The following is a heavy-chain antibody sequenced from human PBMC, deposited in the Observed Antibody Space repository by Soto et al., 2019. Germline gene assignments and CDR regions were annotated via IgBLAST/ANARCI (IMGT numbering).Heavy chain of an antibody. CDR1: GYTFTSYD. D-gene: IGHD2-15*01. J-gene: IGHJ3*02. CDR3: ARERSGGSEDAFDI. V-gene: IGHV1-8*01. CDR2: MNPNSGNT. Sequence: GPSVKVSCKASGYTFTSYDINWVRQATGQGLEWMGWMNPNSGNTGYAQKFQGRVTMTRNTSISTAYMELSSLRSEDTAVYYCARERSGGSEDAFDIWGQGTMVTVSS.